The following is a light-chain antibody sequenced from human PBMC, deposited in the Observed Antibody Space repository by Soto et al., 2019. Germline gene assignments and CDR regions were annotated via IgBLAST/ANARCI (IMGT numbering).Light chain of an antibody. CDR3: QQYGSSPAP. V-gene: IGKV3-20*01. Sequence: EIVLTQSPGTMSLSPGERATLSCRPSQSVSSSYLAWYQQKPGQAPRLLIYGASSRATGIPDRFSGSGSGTDFTLTISRLEPEDFAVYYCQQYGSSPAPFGGGTKVDIK. CDR2: GAS. CDR1: QSVSSSY. J-gene: IGKJ4*01.